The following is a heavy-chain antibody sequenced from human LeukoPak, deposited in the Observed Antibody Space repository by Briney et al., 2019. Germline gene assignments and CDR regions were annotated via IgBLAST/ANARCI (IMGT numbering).Heavy chain of an antibody. V-gene: IGHV3-23*01. J-gene: IGHJ3*02. CDR3: AKDPGWSCSSASCYPGDPDDAFDI. CDR1: GFTFSSYA. Sequence: SGGSLRLSCAASGFTFSSYAMSWVRQAPGKGLEWVSVSSGSGGSTYYADSVKGRFTVSRDNSKNTLYLQMNSLRAEDTAVYYCAKDPGWSCSSASCYPGDPDDAFDIWGQGTMVTVSS. CDR2: SSGSGGST. D-gene: IGHD2-2*01.